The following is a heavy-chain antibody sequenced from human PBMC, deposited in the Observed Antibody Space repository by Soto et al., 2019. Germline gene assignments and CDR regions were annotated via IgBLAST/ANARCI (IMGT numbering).Heavy chain of an antibody. CDR3: ARVSAHASPDVVLVPAATPHYYYGMDV. V-gene: IGHV3-23*01. CDR1: GFTFSSYA. J-gene: IGHJ6*02. CDR2: ISGSGGST. Sequence: GGSLRLSCAASGFTFSSYAMSWVRQAPGKGLEWVSTISGSGGSTYYADSVKGRFTISRDNSKNTLYLQMNSLRAEDTAVYYCARVSAHASPDVVLVPAATPHYYYGMDVWRPGTTVTV. D-gene: IGHD2-2*02.